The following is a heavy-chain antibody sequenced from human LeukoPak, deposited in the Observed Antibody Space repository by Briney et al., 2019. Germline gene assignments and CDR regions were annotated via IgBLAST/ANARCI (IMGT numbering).Heavy chain of an antibody. CDR1: GFTFGDYA. Sequence: GGSLRLSCTASGFTFGDYAMSWFRQAPGKGLEWVGFIRSKAYGGTTEYAASVKGRFTISRDDSKSNAYLQMNSLKTEDTAVYYCTRGGSSSWYSWYIDYWGQGTLVTVSS. J-gene: IGHJ4*02. D-gene: IGHD6-13*01. CDR3: TRGGSSSWYSWYIDY. CDR2: IRSKAYGGTT. V-gene: IGHV3-49*03.